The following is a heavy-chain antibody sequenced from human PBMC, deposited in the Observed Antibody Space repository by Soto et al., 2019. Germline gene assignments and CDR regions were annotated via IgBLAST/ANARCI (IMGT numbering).Heavy chain of an antibody. CDR3: ARWSYLDY. Sequence: DVQLWESGGGLVQPGGSLRLSCAASGFSFGSYALSWVRQAPGKGLEWVSTTRGSDGKTFYADSVKRRFSISRDTSQSTLYLQMNSLRADDTAMYYCARWSYLDYWGQGTRVTVSS. V-gene: IGHV3-23*01. CDR2: TRGSDGKT. D-gene: IGHD3-3*01. CDR1: GFSFGSYA. J-gene: IGHJ4*02.